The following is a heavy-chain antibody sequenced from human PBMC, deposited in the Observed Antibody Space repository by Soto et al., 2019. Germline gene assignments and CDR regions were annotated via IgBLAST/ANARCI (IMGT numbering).Heavy chain of an antibody. D-gene: IGHD4-4*01. CDR2: ISSSSTI. Sequence: EVQLVESGGGLVQPGGSLRLSCAASGFTFSSYSMNWVRQAPGKGLEWVSYISSSSTIYYADSVKGRFNISRDNAKNSLYLQMNSLRDEDTAVYYCAGGHMTTGRYWGQGTLVTVSS. CDR1: GFTFSSYS. J-gene: IGHJ4*02. CDR3: AGGHMTTGRY. V-gene: IGHV3-48*02.